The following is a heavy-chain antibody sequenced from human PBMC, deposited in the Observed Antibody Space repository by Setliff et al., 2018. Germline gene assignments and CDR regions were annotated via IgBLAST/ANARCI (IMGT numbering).Heavy chain of an antibody. J-gene: IGHJ6*03. CDR1: GYSFTSYW. CDR3: ARIRRDIVVVVGTTPDYYDYMDV. Sequence: GESLKISCKGSGYSFTSYWISWVRRMPGKGLEWMGRIDPSDSYTNYSPSFQGHVTISGDKSISTAYLQWSSLKASDTAMYYCARIRRDIVVVVGTTPDYYDYMDVWGKGTTVTVSS. V-gene: IGHV5-10-1*01. CDR2: IDPSDSYT. D-gene: IGHD2-15*01.